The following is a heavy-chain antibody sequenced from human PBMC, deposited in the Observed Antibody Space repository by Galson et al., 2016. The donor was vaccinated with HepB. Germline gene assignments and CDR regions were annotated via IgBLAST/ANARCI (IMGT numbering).Heavy chain of an antibody. CDR2: ISYDGNNK. V-gene: IGHV3-30-3*01. CDR3: AKNFDY. Sequence: SLRLSCAASGFTFSTYAMHWVRQAPGKGLEWVAVISYDGNNKYYADSVKGRFTISRDNSKNTLYLQMNSLRDDDTAVYFCAKNFDYWGQGTLITVS. CDR1: GFTFSTYA. J-gene: IGHJ4*02.